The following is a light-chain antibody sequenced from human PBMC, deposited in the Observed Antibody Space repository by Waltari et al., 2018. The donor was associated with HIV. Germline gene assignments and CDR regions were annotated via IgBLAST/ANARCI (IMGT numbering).Light chain of an antibody. J-gene: IGLJ3*02. V-gene: IGLV1-40*01. CDR2: GNS. CDR3: QSYDSSLSNWV. Sequence: QSVLTQPPSVSGSPGQRDTISSTGSSANIGAGYDVHWYQQLPGTAPKLLIYGNSNRPSGVPDRFSGSKSGTSASLAITELQPDDETDYYCQSYDSSLSNWVFGGGTKVTVL. CDR1: SANIGAGYD.